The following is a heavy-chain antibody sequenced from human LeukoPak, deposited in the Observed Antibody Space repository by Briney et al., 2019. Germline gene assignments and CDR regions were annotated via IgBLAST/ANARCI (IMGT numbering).Heavy chain of an antibody. Sequence: PSETLSLTCTVSGGSVSSGSDYWSWIRQPPGKGLEWIGYIYYSGSTNYNPSLKSRVTISVDTSKNQFSLKLSSVTAADTAVYYCARANSGYSSGWYFHGMDVWGQGTTVTVSS. CDR2: IYYSGST. CDR1: GGSVSSGSDY. CDR3: ARANSGYSSGWYFHGMDV. J-gene: IGHJ6*02. V-gene: IGHV4-61*01. D-gene: IGHD6-19*01.